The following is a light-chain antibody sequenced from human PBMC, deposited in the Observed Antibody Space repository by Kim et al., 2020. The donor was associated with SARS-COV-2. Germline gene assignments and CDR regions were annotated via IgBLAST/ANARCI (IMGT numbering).Light chain of an antibody. CDR3: YSAADNNSWL. J-gene: IGLJ3*02. CDR1: VLAKKY. V-gene: IGLV3-27*01. Sequence: VSPGQTARITCSGDVLAKKYARWFQQKPGQAPGLVIYKDSERPSGIPERFSGSSSGTTVTLTISGAQVEDEADYYCYSAADNNSWLFGGGTQLTVL. CDR2: KDS.